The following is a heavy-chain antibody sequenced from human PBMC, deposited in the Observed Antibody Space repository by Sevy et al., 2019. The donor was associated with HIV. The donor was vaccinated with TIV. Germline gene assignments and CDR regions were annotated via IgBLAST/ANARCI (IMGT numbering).Heavy chain of an antibody. CDR2: IWHDGNYK. CDR3: ARDPLYSSHRDSYHLKYYFDY. V-gene: IGHV3-33*01. D-gene: IGHD2-21*01. CDR1: GFAFSRYG. Sequence: GGSLRLSCGASGFAFSRYGMHWVRQAPGKGLEWVAVIWHDGNYKYYADSVKGRFTISRDNSKNTLYLQMNSLRGDDSAVYFCARDPLYSSHRDSYHLKYYFDYWGQGTQVTVSS. J-gene: IGHJ4*02.